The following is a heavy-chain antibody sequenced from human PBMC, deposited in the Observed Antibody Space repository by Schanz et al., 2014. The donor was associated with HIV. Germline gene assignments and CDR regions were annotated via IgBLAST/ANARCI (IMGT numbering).Heavy chain of an antibody. V-gene: IGHV3-15*01. Sequence: EVQLVESGGGLVQPGGSLRLSCEVSGFNFNPYSMSWVRQAPGKGLEWVGRIKSKTDGGTTDYAAPVKGRFTISRDDSKNTLYLQMNSLKPEDTAVYYCTTVKGYSSSWTTYYYYGMDVWGQGTTVTVSS. CDR2: IKSKTDGGTT. J-gene: IGHJ6*02. CDR3: TTVKGYSSSWTTYYYYGMDV. CDR1: GFNFNPYS. D-gene: IGHD6-13*01.